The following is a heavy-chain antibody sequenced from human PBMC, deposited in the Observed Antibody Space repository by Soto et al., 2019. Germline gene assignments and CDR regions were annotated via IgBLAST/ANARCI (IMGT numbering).Heavy chain of an antibody. CDR2: IDPSDSYT. Sequence: GESLKISCKGSGYSFTSYWISWVRQMPGKGLEWMGRIDPSDSYTNYSPSFQGHVTISADKSISTAYLQWGSLKASDTAMYYCARQSIAARPDPFYYGMDVWGQGTTVTVSS. CDR1: GYSFTSYW. V-gene: IGHV5-10-1*01. J-gene: IGHJ6*02. CDR3: ARQSIAARPDPFYYGMDV. D-gene: IGHD6-6*01.